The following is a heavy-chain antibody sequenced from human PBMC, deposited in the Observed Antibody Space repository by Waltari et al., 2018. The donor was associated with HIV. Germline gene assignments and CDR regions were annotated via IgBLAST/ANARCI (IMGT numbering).Heavy chain of an antibody. CDR3: ASRRDGYNYGEFDY. V-gene: IGHV4-39*01. J-gene: IGHJ4*02. Sequence: QLQLQESGPGLVKPSETLSLTCTVSGGSISSSSYYWGWIRQPPGKGLEWIGSIYYSGSTYYNPSLKSRVTISVDTSKNQFSLKLSSVTAADTAVYYCASRRDGYNYGEFDYWGQGTLVTVSS. CDR2: IYYSGST. CDR1: GGSISSSSYY. D-gene: IGHD5-12*01.